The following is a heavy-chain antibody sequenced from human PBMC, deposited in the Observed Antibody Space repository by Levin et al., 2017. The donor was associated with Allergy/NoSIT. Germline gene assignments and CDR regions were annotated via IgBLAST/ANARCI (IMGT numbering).Heavy chain of an antibody. CDR3: ARQAQVIAVAGFRMDYYGMDV. V-gene: IGHV3-11*03. J-gene: IGHJ6*02. CDR2: ISSGITYT. D-gene: IGHD6-19*01. CDR1: GFTFSDYY. Sequence: PGGSLRLSCAASGFTFSDYYMSWIRQAPGKGLEWVSYISSGITYTNYADSVKGRFTISRDNAKNSLYLQMNSLRAEDTAVDYCARQAQVIAVAGFRMDYYGMDVWGQGTTVTVSS.